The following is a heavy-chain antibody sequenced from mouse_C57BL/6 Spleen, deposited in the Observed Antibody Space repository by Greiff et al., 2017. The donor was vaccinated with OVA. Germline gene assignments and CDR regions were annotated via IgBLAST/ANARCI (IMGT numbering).Heavy chain of an antibody. V-gene: IGHV1-42*01. D-gene: IGHD2-4*01. Sequence: VQLQQSGPELVKPGASVKISCKASGYSFTGYYMNWVKQSPEKSLEWIGEINPSTGGTTYNQKLKAKATLTVDKSSSTAYMQLKSLTSEDSAVYYCARRAVYDYDEEGFDYWGQGTTLTVSS. CDR3: ARRAVYDYDEEGFDY. J-gene: IGHJ2*01. CDR1: GYSFTGYY. CDR2: INPSTGGT.